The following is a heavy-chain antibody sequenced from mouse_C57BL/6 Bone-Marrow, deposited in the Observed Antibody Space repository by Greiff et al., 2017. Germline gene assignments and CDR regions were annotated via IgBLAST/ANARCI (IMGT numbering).Heavy chain of an antibody. J-gene: IGHJ4*01. D-gene: IGHD2-5*01. Sequence: VHVKQSGPELVKPGASVKISCKASGYSFTDYNMNWVKQSNGQSLEWIGVINPNYGTTSYNQKFKGKATLTVDQSSSTAYMQLNSLTSEDSAVYYCASSKNAMDYWGQGTSVTVSS. CDR3: ASSKNAMDY. CDR2: INPNYGTT. V-gene: IGHV1-39*01. CDR1: GYSFTDYN.